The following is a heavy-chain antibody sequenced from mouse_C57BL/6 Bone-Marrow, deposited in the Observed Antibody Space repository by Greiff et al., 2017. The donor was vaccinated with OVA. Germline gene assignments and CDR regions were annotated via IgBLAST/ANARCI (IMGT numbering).Heavy chain of an antibody. D-gene: IGHD1-1*01. Sequence: VQLQQSGPELVKPGASVKISCKASGYAFSSSWMNWVKQRPGKGLEWIGRIYPGDGDTNYNGKFKGKATLTADKSSSTAYMQLSSLTSEDSAVYFCARSGYYGSSPRDYWGQGTTLTVSS. CDR2: IYPGDGDT. CDR3: ARSGYYGSSPRDY. CDR1: GYAFSSSW. V-gene: IGHV1-82*01. J-gene: IGHJ2*01.